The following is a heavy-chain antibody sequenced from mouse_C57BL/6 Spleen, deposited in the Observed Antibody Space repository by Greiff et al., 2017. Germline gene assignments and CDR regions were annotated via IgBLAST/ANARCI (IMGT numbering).Heavy chain of an antibody. D-gene: IGHD1-1*01. V-gene: IGHV1-69*01. Sequence: VQLQQPGAELVMPGASVKLSCKASGYTFTSYWMHWVKQRPGQGLEWIGEIDPSDSYTNYNQKFKGKSTLTVDKSSSTAYMQLSSLTSEDSAVYYCARHYYYGSSYDYAMDYWGQGTSVTVSS. J-gene: IGHJ4*01. CDR2: IDPSDSYT. CDR1: GYTFTSYW. CDR3: ARHYYYGSSYDYAMDY.